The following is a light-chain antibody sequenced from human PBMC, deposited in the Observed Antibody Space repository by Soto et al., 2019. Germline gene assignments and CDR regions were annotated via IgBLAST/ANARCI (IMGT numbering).Light chain of an antibody. CDR2: DAS. CDR3: QQYENLPT. CDR1: QSINNY. J-gene: IGKJ5*01. Sequence: IQMTQSPSSLSASVGYRFTITCQASQSINNYLNWYQQQPGRAPNLLIYDASNLEAGVPSRFRGSGSGTDFTFTISRLQPEDIPTYYCQQYENLPTFGQGTRLEIK. V-gene: IGKV1-33*01.